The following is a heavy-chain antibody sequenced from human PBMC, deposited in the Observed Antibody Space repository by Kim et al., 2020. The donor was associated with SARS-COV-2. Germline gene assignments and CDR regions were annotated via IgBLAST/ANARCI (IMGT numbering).Heavy chain of an antibody. D-gene: IGHD6-19*01. V-gene: IGHV7-4-1*02. CDR3: AREGGYSRGWNQATS. CDR2: INTNTGNP. Sequence: ASVKVSCKASGYSFTPYRMNWVRQAPGQGLEWMGWINTNTGNPEYAQGFTGRFVFSLDTSVSTAYLQISSLKTEDTAVYYCAREGGYSRGWNQATSWGQGTLVTVSS. CDR1: GYSFTPYR. J-gene: IGHJ5*02.